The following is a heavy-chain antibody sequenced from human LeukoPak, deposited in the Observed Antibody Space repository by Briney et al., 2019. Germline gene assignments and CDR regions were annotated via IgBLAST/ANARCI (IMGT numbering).Heavy chain of an antibody. CDR2: IKQDGSEK. V-gene: IGHV3-7*01. D-gene: IGHD4-17*01. CDR1: GFTFSNYW. Sequence: GGSLRLSCAASGFTFSNYWMSWVRQAPGKGLEWVANIKQDGSEKYYVDSVKGRFTISRDNAKNSLYLQMNSLRAEDTAVYYCARGRMTTVTTEVRDWGQGTLVTVSS. CDR3: ARGRMTTVTTEVRD. J-gene: IGHJ4*02.